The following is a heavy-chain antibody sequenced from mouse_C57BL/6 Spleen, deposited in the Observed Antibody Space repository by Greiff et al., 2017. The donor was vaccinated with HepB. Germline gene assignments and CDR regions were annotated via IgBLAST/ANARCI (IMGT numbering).Heavy chain of an antibody. Sequence: EVKVVESGGGLVKPGGSLKLSCAASGFTFSSYAMSWVRQTPEKRLEWVAAISDGGSYTYYPDDVKVRFTISRDNAKNNLYLQMSHLKSEDTAMYYCARDKTSSKSWYFDVWGTGTTVTVSS. D-gene: IGHD2-10*02. V-gene: IGHV5-4*01. CDR3: ARDKTSSKSWYFDV. CDR2: ISDGGSYT. J-gene: IGHJ1*03. CDR1: GFTFSSYA.